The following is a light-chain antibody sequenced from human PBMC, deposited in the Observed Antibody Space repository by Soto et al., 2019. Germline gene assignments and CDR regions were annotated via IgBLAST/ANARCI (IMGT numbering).Light chain of an antibody. V-gene: IGLV3-21*04. CDR2: YDN. Sequence: SYELTQPPSMSVAPGKTASITCEGNNIESKSVHWYQQRPGQAPVLVIYYDNDRPSGIPERFSGSNSGNTATLTISRVEAGDEAEYYCQVWDRYTDQGIFGGGTKVTVL. CDR1: NIESKS. J-gene: IGLJ2*01. CDR3: QVWDRYTDQGI.